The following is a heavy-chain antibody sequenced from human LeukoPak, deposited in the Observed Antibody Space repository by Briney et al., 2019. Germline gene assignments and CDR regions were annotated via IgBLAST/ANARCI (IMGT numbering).Heavy chain of an antibody. J-gene: IGHJ4*02. Sequence: ASVRVSCKTSGYSFTNYGVSWVRQAPGQGPEWMGWISGENGNTNYAQKFQARFTMTTDTSTGTAYMELRSLRSDDTAVYYCARWGVHGTTTYCFDYWGQGTLVTVSS. CDR1: GYSFTNYG. D-gene: IGHD2/OR15-2a*01. V-gene: IGHV1-18*04. CDR2: ISGENGNT. CDR3: ARWGVHGTTTYCFDY.